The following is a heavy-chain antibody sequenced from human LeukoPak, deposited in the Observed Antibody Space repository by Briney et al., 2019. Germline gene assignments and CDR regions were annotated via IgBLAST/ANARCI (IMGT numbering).Heavy chain of an antibody. D-gene: IGHD4-17*01. Sequence: PSETLSLTCAVYGGSFSGYYWSWIRQPPGKGLEWIGEISHSGSTNYNPSLKSRVTISVDTSKNQFSLKLSSVTAADTAVYYCAGRTTVTTIDYWGQGTLVTVSS. CDR1: GGSFSGYY. CDR3: AGRTTVTTIDY. J-gene: IGHJ4*02. CDR2: ISHSGST. V-gene: IGHV4-34*01.